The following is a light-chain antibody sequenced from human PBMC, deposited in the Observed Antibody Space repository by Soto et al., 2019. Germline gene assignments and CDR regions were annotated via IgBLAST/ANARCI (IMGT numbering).Light chain of an antibody. CDR2: GAS. Sequence: ILLTQSPGTLSLSPGERATLSCRASQSVSSSYLAWYQQKPGQAPSLLIYGASSRATGIPDRFSGGGSGTDFTLTISRLEPEDFELYYCQQFSSYPLTFGGGTKVDIK. V-gene: IGKV3-20*01. CDR1: QSVSSSY. J-gene: IGKJ4*01. CDR3: QQFSSYPLT.